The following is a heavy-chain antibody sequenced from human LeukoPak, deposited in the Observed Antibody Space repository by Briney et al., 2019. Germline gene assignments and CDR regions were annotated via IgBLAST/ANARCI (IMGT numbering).Heavy chain of an antibody. J-gene: IGHJ4*02. CDR1: GFTFSSYA. V-gene: IGHV3-23*01. CDR3: AKWDYYDSSGYGLKNQGYFDY. Sequence: GGSLRLSCAASGFTFSSYAMSWVRQAPGKGLEWVSAISGSGGSTYYADSVKGRLTISRDNSKNTLYLQMNSLRAEDTAVYYCAKWDYYDSSGYGLKNQGYFDYWGQGTLVTVSS. CDR2: ISGSGGST. D-gene: IGHD3-22*01.